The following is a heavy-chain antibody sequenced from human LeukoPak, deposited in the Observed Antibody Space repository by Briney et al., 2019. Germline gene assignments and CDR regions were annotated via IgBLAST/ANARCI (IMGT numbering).Heavy chain of an antibody. CDR3: ARAPWQWLASLFDY. J-gene: IGHJ4*02. D-gene: IGHD6-19*01. CDR1: GDSFSSNSAA. V-gene: IGHV6-1*01. Sequence: SQTLSLTCAISGDSFSSNSAAWNWIRQSPSRGLEWLGRTYYRSKWYNDYAVSVKSRITINPDTSKNQFSLQLNSVTPEDTAVYYCARAPWQWLASLFDYWGQGTLVTVSS. CDR2: TYYRSKWYN.